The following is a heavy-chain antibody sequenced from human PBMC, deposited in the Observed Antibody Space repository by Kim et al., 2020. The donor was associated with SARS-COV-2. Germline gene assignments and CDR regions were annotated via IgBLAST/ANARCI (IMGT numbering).Heavy chain of an antibody. D-gene: IGHD4-17*01. CDR2: INHSGST. CDR3: ARGRGLRCLDY. J-gene: IGHJ4*02. Sequence: SETLSLTCAVYGGSFSGYYWSWIRQPPGKGLEWIGEINHSGSTNYNPSLKSRVTISVDTSKNQFSLKLSSVTAADTAVYYCARGRGLRCLDYWGQGTLVTGSS. CDR1: GGSFSGYY. V-gene: IGHV4-34*01.